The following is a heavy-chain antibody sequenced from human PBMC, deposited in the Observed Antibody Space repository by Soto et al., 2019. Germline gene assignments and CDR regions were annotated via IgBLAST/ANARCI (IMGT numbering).Heavy chain of an antibody. CDR1: GGSISSFY. J-gene: IGHJ6*02. D-gene: IGHD5-18*01. CDR2: IYYRGST. V-gene: IGHV4-59*12. CDR3: ESNVDTAMARFYYYGMNV. Sequence: SETLSLTCTASGGSISSFYWSWIRQPPGKGLEWIGYIYYRGSTNYNPSLKRRVTRSIDTSNNQYNLKLSSVTAADTAVYCCESNVDTAMARFYYYGMNVWAQETTFTV.